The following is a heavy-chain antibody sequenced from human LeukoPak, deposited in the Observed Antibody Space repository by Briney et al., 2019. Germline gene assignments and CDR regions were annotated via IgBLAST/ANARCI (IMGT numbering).Heavy chain of an antibody. V-gene: IGHV4-4*09. Sequence: PSETLSLTCTVSGDSISSYYWGWIRQPPGKGLEWIRYIYTSGGTNYIPSLKGRVTISIDTSKNQFSLKLSSVTAADSAVYYCARLTRLSTSPDRYYLDYWGQGTLVTVSS. CDR2: IYTSGGT. CDR1: GDSISSYY. CDR3: ARLTRLSTSPDRYYLDY. D-gene: IGHD6-6*01. J-gene: IGHJ4*02.